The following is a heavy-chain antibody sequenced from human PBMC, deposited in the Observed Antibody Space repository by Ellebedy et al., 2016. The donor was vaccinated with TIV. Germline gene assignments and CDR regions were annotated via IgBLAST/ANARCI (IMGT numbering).Heavy chain of an antibody. D-gene: IGHD3-10*01. V-gene: IGHV1-46*01. CDR2: INPSGGST. CDR1: GYTFTSYY. CDR3: AGDYYGSGSYYYYGMDV. Sequence: ASVKVSXKASGYTFTSYYMHWVRQAPDQGIEWMGIINPSGGSTSYAQKFQGRVTMTRDTSTSTVYMELSSLRSEDTAVYYCAGDYYGSGSYYYYGMDVWGQGTTVTVSS. J-gene: IGHJ6*02.